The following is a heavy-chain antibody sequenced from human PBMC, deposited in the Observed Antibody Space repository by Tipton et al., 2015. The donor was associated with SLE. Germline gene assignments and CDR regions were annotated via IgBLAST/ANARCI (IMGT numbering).Heavy chain of an antibody. CDR1: GFTFTAFA. Sequence: SLRLSCAASGFTFTAFAMSWVRQAPGKGLEWVSTISGSGGTTYYADSVKGRFTISRDNSKNTLYLQMNSLRAEDTAVYYCAKDGPVGSYIDYWGQGTLVTVSS. CDR2: ISGSGGTT. J-gene: IGHJ4*02. D-gene: IGHD1-26*01. CDR3: AKDGPVGSYIDY. V-gene: IGHV3-23*01.